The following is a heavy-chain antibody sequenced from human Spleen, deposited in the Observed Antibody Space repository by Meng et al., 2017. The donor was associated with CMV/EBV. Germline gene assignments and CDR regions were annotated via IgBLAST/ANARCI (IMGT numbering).Heavy chain of an antibody. D-gene: IGHD2-2*01. J-gene: IGHJ5*02. CDR2: IYSGGSST. Sequence: SGFPFSSYAMSWVRQAPGKGLEWVSLIYSGGSSTYYADSVKGRFTISRDNSKNTLYLQMNSLRAEDTAVYYCAKGACSSTSCYDWFDPWGQGTLVTVSS. V-gene: IGHV3-23*03. CDR1: GFPFSSYA. CDR3: AKGACSSTSCYDWFDP.